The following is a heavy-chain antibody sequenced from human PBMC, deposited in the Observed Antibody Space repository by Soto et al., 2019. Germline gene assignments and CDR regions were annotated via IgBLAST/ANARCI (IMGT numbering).Heavy chain of an antibody. CDR3: VSGSFPNWFDP. D-gene: IGHD3-10*01. CDR1: GFSFSTSGVG. V-gene: IGHV2-5*01. J-gene: IGHJ5*02. Sequence: QITLKESGPTLVKPAQTLTLTCTFSGFSFSTSGVGVGWIRQPPGKALEWLALIYWNDDKRYSPSLRTRLTITKETSKNQVVLTMTNMDPVDTATYSCVSGSFPNWFDPWGQGTLVIVSS. CDR2: IYWNDDK.